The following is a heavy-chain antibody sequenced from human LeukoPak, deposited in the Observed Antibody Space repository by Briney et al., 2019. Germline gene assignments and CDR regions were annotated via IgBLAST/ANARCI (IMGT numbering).Heavy chain of an antibody. Sequence: PGGSLRLSCAASGFTFSYYGMHWVRQAPGKGLEWVAFIRADASNEEYADSVKGRFTISRDNAKNSLHLQMNSLRAEDTAVYYCARDYGYGSGSYYRSHHYYGMDVWGQGTTVTVSS. V-gene: IGHV3-30*02. CDR2: IRADASNE. D-gene: IGHD3-10*01. CDR3: ARDYGYGSGSYYRSHHYYGMDV. CDR1: GFTFSYYG. J-gene: IGHJ6*02.